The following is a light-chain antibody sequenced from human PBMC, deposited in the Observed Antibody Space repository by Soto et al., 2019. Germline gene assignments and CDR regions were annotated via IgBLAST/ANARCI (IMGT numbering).Light chain of an antibody. Sequence: ETPMPQSLSPLFPFLGDKVPIICGASQSISSWLAWYQQKPGKAPKLLIYDASSLESGVPSRFSGSGSGTEFTLTISSLQPDDFATYYCQQYNSYWTFGQGTKVDIK. CDR3: QQYNSYWT. V-gene: IGKV1-5*02. CDR2: DAS. J-gene: IGKJ1*01. CDR1: QSISSW.